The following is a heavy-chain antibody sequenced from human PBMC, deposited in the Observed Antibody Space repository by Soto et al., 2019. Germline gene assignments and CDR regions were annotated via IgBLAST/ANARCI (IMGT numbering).Heavy chain of an antibody. CDR1: GYTLTSYG. J-gene: IGHJ3*02. CDR2: ISAYNGNT. V-gene: IGHV1-18*01. Sequence: ASVKVSWKASGYTLTSYGISWVRQAPGQGLEWMGWISAYNGNTNYAQKLQGRVTMTTDTSTSTAYMELRSLRSDDTAVYYCAREGPLDCSGGSCYTHDAFAIWGQGTMVTGSS. D-gene: IGHD2-15*01. CDR3: AREGPLDCSGGSCYTHDAFAI.